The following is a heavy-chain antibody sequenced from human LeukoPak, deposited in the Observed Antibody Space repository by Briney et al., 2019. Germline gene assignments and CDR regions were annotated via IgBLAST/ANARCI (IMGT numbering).Heavy chain of an antibody. V-gene: IGHV3-23*01. CDR3: AKGPYSSSSDNWFDP. D-gene: IGHD6-6*01. J-gene: IGHJ5*02. CDR2: ISGSGGST. Sequence: GGSLRLSCAASGFTFSSYAMSWVRQAPGKGLEWVSAISGSGGSTYYADSVKGRFTISRDNSKNTLYLQMNCLEAEETAVYYCAKGPYSSSSDNWFDPWGQGTLVTVSS. CDR1: GFTFSSYA.